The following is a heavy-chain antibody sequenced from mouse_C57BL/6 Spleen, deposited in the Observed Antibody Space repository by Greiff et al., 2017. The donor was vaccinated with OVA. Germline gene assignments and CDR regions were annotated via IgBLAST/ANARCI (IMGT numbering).Heavy chain of an antibody. CDR3: AREGSSPYYYAMDY. D-gene: IGHD1-1*01. CDR2: INPGSGGT. V-gene: IGHV1-54*01. J-gene: IGHJ4*01. CDR1: GYAFTNYL. Sequence: VQLQQSGAELVRPGTSVKVSCKASGYAFTNYLIEWVKQRPGQGLEWIGVINPGSGGTNYNEKFKGKATLTADKSSSTAYMQLSSLTSEDSAVYFCAREGSSPYYYAMDYWGQGTSVTVSS.